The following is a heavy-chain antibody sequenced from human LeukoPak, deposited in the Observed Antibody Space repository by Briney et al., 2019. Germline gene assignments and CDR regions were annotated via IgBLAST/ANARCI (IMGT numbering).Heavy chain of an antibody. J-gene: IGHJ4*02. CDR3: ARRGGSGRSFDY. V-gene: IGHV4-31*03. CDR1: GGSISSTGYY. D-gene: IGHD3-10*01. Sequence: SQTLSLTCTVSGGSISSTGYYWSWIRQHPGKGLEWIGYIYFSGSAYYNPSLKSRVTISVDTSRNQFSLNLSSVPASDTAVYYCARRGGSGRSFDYWGQGILVTVSS. CDR2: IYFSGSA.